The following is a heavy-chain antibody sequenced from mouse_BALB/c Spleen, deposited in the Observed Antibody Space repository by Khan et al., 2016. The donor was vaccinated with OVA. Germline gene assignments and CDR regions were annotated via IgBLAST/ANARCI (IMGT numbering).Heavy chain of an antibody. CDR3: ARLTTEYALDY. Sequence: VQLQESGAELARPGASVKMSCKASGYTFTSHTMHWIKQRPGQGLEWIGYINPRSGYNQKLNDKATLTADISSSTAYMQLSSLTSEDSAVYYCARLTTEYALDYWGQGTSVTVSS. CDR1: GYTFTSHT. J-gene: IGHJ4*01. V-gene: IGHV1-4*01. CDR2: INPRSG. D-gene: IGHD2-12*01.